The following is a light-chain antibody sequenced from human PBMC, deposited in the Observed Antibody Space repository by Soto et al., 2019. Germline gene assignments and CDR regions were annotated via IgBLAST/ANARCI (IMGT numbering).Light chain of an antibody. CDR1: QTIRNS. J-gene: IGKJ1*01. CDR2: AVS. CDR3: QQSDSTPWT. V-gene: IGKV1-39*01. Sequence: DIQMTQSPSSLSASVGDRVTISCRTSQTIRNSLNWYQQKPGTAPKLLIYAVSNLQSGVPSRFSGSGSGTDFTPTISSLQPEDFATYHCQQSDSTPWTFGQGTKVDIK.